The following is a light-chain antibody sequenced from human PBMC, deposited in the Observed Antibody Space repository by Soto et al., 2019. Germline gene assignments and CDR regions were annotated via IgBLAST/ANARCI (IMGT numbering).Light chain of an antibody. CDR3: QSYDSSLSGWV. J-gene: IGLJ3*02. CDR1: SSNIGAGYD. V-gene: IGLV1-40*01. CDR2: GNS. Sequence: QSVLTQPPSVSGAPGQRVTISCTWISSNIGAGYDVHWYQQLPGTAPKLLISGNSNRPSGVPDRFSGSKSGTSASLAITGLQAEDDADYYCQSYDSSLSGWVFGGGTKLTVL.